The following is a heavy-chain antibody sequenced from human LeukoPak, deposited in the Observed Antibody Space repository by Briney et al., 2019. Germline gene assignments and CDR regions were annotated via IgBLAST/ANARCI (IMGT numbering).Heavy chain of an antibody. CDR3: ARGLPYYYGSGSYFDY. CDR2: IYTSGST. D-gene: IGHD3-10*01. J-gene: IGHJ4*02. V-gene: IGHV4-61*02. CDR1: GGSISSGSYY. Sequence: SETLSLTCTVSGGSISSGSYYWSWIRQPAGKGLEWIGRIYTSGSTNYNPSLKSRVTISVDTSKNQFSLKLSSVTAADTAVYYCARGLPYYYGSGSYFDYWGQGTLVTVSS.